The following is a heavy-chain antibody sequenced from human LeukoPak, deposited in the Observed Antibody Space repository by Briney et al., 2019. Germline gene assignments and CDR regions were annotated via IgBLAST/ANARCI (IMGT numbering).Heavy chain of an antibody. CDR2: ISAYNGNT. J-gene: IGHJ4*02. CDR3: AGTHYGDYFTG. Sequence: ASVKVSCKASGYTFTSYGISWVRQAPGQGLEWMGWISAYNGNTNYAQKFQGRVTMTRDTSISTAYMELSRLRSDDTAVYYCAGTHYGDYFTGWGQGTLVTVSS. D-gene: IGHD4-17*01. CDR1: GYTFTSYG. V-gene: IGHV1-18*01.